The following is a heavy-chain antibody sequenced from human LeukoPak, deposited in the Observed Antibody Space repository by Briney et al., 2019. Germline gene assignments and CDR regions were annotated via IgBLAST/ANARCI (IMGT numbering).Heavy chain of an antibody. CDR2: IFASGST. J-gene: IGHJ4*02. Sequence: PSETLSLTCTVSDGSISTNYWSWIRQPAGKGLEWIGRIFASGSTNYNPSLKSRVTMSVDTSKNQFSLNLSSVTAADTAVYYCARVSSGGRYDYWGRGTLVTVSS. CDR3: ARVSSGGRYDY. V-gene: IGHV4-4*07. D-gene: IGHD6-25*01. CDR1: DGSISTNY.